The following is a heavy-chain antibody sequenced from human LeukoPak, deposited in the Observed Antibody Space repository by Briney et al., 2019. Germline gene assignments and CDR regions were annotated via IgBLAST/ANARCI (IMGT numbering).Heavy chain of an antibody. CDR2: IYYSGST. Sequence: SETLSLTCTVSGGSISSSSYYWSWIRQPPGKGQEWIGYIYYSGSTNYNPSLKSRVTISVDTSKNQFSLKLSSVTAADTAVYYCARGLVGMDVWGQGTTVTVSS. CDR3: ARGLVGMDV. D-gene: IGHD2-15*01. V-gene: IGHV4-61*01. CDR1: GGSISSSSYY. J-gene: IGHJ6*02.